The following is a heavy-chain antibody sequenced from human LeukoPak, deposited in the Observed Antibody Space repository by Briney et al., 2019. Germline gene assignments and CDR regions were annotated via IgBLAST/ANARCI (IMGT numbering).Heavy chain of an antibody. CDR2: ISSNGGST. D-gene: IGHD6-19*01. Sequence: GGSLRLSCAASGFTFSSYAMHWVRQAPGKGLEYVSAISSNGGSTYYANSVKGRFTISRDNSKNTLYLQMGSLRAEDMAVYYCARGYSSGWYVVDYWGQGTLVTVSS. V-gene: IGHV3-64*01. CDR1: GFTFSSYA. J-gene: IGHJ4*02. CDR3: ARGYSSGWYVVDY.